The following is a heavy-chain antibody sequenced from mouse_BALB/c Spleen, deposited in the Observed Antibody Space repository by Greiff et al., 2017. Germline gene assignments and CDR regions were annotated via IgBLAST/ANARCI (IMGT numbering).Heavy chain of an antibody. CDR1: GFTFNTYA. J-gene: IGHJ4*01. D-gene: IGHD2-10*01. CDR3: VGQTYYGNYGYAMDY. CDR2: IRSKSNNYAT. Sequence: GGGLVQPKGSLKLPCAASGFTFNTYAMNWVRLAPGKGLEWVAHIRSKSNNYATYYADSVKDRFTISRDDSQSMLYLQMNNLKTEDTTMYYCVGQTYYGNYGYAMDYWGQGTSVTVSS. V-gene: IGHV10-1*02.